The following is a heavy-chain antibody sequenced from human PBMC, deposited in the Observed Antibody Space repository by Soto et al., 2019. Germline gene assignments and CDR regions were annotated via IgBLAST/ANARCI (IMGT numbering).Heavy chain of an antibody. Sequence: EVQLLESGGGLVRPGGSLRLSCAASGFPFSTYAMGWVRQAPGKGLEWVSSISGSGGSTYYADFVKGRFIISRDNSKNKLDLQMNSLRAEDTAVYYYAKGWEAKGSGVLDYWGQGTLVTVSS. J-gene: IGHJ4*02. CDR3: AKGWEAKGSGVLDY. V-gene: IGHV3-23*01. D-gene: IGHD1-26*01. CDR2: ISGSGGST. CDR1: GFPFSTYA.